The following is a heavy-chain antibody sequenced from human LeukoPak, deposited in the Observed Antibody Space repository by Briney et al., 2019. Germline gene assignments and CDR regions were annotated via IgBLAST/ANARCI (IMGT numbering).Heavy chain of an antibody. CDR3: AGPLKSIAARYFDL. CDR1: VGTFSSYA. Sequence: ASVNVSCKASVGTFSSYAISWVRQAPGQGLEWMGRIIPILGIINYAQKFQGRVTITADKSTSTAYMELSSLRSEDTAVYYCAGPLKSIAARYFDLWGRGTLVTVSS. J-gene: IGHJ2*01. CDR2: IIPILGII. V-gene: IGHV1-69*04. D-gene: IGHD6-6*01.